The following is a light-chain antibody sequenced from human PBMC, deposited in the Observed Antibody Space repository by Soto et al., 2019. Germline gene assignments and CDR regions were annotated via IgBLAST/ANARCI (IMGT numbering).Light chain of an antibody. V-gene: IGKV3-20*01. Sequence: EIVLTQSPGTLSLSPGERATLSCRASQSVSSSYLAWYQQKPGQAPRLLIYGASSRATGIPDRFSGSGSGTXXXXXXXXLEPXDFXXXXXXXYGSSSFTFGPGTKVDIK. CDR1: QSVSSSY. J-gene: IGKJ3*01. CDR3: XXYGSSSFT. CDR2: GAS.